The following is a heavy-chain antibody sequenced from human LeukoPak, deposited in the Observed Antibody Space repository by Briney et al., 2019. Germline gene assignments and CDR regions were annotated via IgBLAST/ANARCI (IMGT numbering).Heavy chain of an antibody. CDR2: IDPSAGST. J-gene: IGHJ4*02. V-gene: IGHV1-46*01. CDR3: ARNVGSGFDY. Sequence: ASVKVSCKASGYTFTGYYMHWVRQAPGQGLEWMGFIDPSAGSTSYAQKFQGRVTMTRYTSTSAVYMELSSLRSEDTAMYYCARNVGSGFDYWGQGTLVTVSS. CDR1: GYTFTGYY. D-gene: IGHD3-10*01.